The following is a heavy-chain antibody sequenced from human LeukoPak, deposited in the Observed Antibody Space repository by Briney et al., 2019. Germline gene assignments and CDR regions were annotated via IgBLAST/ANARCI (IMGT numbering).Heavy chain of an antibody. V-gene: IGHV4-39*01. CDR2: IYYSGST. Sequence: SETLSLTCTVSGGSISSSSYYWGWIRQPPGTGLEWIGSIYYSGSTYYNPSLKSRVTISVDTSKNQFSLKLSSVTAADTAVYYCASRVITMIVVDPYFDYWGQGTLVTVSS. CDR1: GGSISSSSYY. J-gene: IGHJ4*02. CDR3: ASRVITMIVVDPYFDY. D-gene: IGHD3-22*01.